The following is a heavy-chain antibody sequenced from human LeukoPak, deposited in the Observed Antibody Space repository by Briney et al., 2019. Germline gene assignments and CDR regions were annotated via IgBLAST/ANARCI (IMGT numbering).Heavy chain of an antibody. CDR3: ARDRVFLTVTHFDY. D-gene: IGHD4-17*01. V-gene: IGHV1-18*04. CDR1: AYPFSIYG. Sequence: ASVKVSCKASAYPFSIYGISWVRQAPRQGLEWMGWISVHNGNTNYAQKFQGRVTMTTDTSTTTAYMELRSLKSDDTAVYYCARDRVFLTVTHFDYWGQGTLVTVSS. CDR2: ISVHNGNT. J-gene: IGHJ4*02.